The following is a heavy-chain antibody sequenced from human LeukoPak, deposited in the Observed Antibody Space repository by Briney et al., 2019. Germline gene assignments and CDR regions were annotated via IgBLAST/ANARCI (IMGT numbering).Heavy chain of an antibody. Sequence: GGSLRLSCAASGFTFSSYSMNWVRQAPGKGLEWVSSISSSSSYIYYADSVKGRFTISRDNAKNPLYLQMNSLRAEDTAVYYCARDYDILTGDAFDIWGQGTMVTVSS. V-gene: IGHV3-21*01. D-gene: IGHD3-9*01. CDR2: ISSSSSYI. CDR1: GFTFSSYS. CDR3: ARDYDILTGDAFDI. J-gene: IGHJ3*02.